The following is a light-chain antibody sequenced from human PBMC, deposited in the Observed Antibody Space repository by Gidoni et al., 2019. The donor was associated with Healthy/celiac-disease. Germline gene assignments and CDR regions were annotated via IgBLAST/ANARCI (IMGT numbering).Light chain of an antibody. CDR3: QSADSSYVV. CDR2: KDR. J-gene: IGLJ2*01. CDR1: ALPKQY. V-gene: IGLV3-25*03. Sequence: SYELTQPPSVSVSPGQTARITCSGDALPKQYAYWYQQKPGQAPVLGIYKDRERPSGIPERFSGSSSGTTVTLTISGVQAEDEADYYCQSADSSYVVFGGGTKLTVL.